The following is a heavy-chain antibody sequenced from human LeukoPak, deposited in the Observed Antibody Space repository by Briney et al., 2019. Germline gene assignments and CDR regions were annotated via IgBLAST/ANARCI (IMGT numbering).Heavy chain of an antibody. V-gene: IGHV4-39*07. CDR1: GGSISSSSYY. D-gene: IGHD1-26*01. Sequence: PSETLSLTCTVSGGSISSSSYYWGWIRQPPGKGLEWIGSIYHSGSTYYNPSLKSRVTISVDRSKNQFSLKLSSVTAADTAVYYCARGGIVGATAAFDIWGQGTMVTVSS. CDR2: IYHSGST. J-gene: IGHJ3*02. CDR3: ARGGIVGATAAFDI.